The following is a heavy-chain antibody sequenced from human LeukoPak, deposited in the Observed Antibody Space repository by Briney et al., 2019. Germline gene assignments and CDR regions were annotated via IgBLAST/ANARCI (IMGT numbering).Heavy chain of an antibody. D-gene: IGHD2-2*01. J-gene: IGHJ4*02. V-gene: IGHV3-48*01. CDR2: ISSSSSTI. CDR1: GFTFSSYS. CDR3: AREPPIGYCSSTSCYGLSTKLGFDY. Sequence: GGSLRLSCAASGFTFSSYSMNWVSQAPGKRLEWVSYISSSSSTIYYADSVKGRFTISRDNAKNSLYLQMNSLRAEDTAVYYCAREPPIGYCSSTSCYGLSTKLGFDYWGQGTLVTVSS.